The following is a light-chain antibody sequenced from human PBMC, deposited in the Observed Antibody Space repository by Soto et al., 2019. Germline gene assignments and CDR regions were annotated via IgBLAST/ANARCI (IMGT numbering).Light chain of an antibody. J-gene: IGKJ4*01. CDR1: QTVNSNY. CDR2: GAT. Sequence: EIVLTQSPGTLSLSPGERATLSCRASQTVNSNYLAWYQQRAGQAPRLLIYGATTRAADIPDRFSGSGSGTDFTLAISRLEPEDFAGYYCQQYDRSPHITFGGGTKVEIK. CDR3: QQYDRSPHIT. V-gene: IGKV3-20*01.